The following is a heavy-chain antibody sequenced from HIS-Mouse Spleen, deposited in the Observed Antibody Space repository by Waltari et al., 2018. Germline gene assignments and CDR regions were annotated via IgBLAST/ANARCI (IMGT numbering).Heavy chain of an antibody. CDR1: GGSIRSSSAY. CDR3: AREIPYSSSWYDWYFDL. D-gene: IGHD6-13*01. V-gene: IGHV4-39*07. Sequence: QLQLQESGPGLVKPSETLSLTCTVSGGSIRSSSAYWGWLRQPPGKGLEWIGSIYYSGSTSYNPSLKSRVTISVDTSKNQFSLKLSSVTAADTAVYYCAREIPYSSSWYDWYFDLWGRGTLVTVSS. CDR2: IYYSGST. J-gene: IGHJ2*01.